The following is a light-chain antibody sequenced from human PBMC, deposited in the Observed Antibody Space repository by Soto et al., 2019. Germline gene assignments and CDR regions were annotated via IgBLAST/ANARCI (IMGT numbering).Light chain of an antibody. CDR2: VAS. CDR3: QKYNSAPWT. Sequence: DIQMTQSPSSLSASVGDRVTITCRASQGISNYLAWYQQQPGKVPKLLIYVASTLQSGVPSRFSGSGSGTDFALTISSLQPEDVATYYCQKYNSAPWTFGQGTKVEIK. V-gene: IGKV1-27*01. CDR1: QGISNY. J-gene: IGKJ1*01.